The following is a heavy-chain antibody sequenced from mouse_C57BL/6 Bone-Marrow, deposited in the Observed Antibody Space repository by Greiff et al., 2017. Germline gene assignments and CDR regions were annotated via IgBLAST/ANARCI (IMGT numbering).Heavy chain of an antibody. Sequence: VQLQQSGAELMKPGASVKLSCKATGYTFTGYWIEWVKQRPGHGLEWIGEILPGSGSTNYNEKFKGKATFTADTSSNTAYMQLSSLTTEDSAIYDCSIEGVIADWDFDVWGTGTTVTVSS. D-gene: IGHD1-1*01. CDR1: GYTFTGYW. J-gene: IGHJ1*03. V-gene: IGHV1-9*01. CDR2: ILPGSGST. CDR3: SIEGVIADWDFDV.